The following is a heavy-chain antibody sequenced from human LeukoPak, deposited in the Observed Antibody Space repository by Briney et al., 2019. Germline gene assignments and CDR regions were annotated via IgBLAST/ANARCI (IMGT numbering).Heavy chain of an antibody. CDR1: GFTVSSNY. V-gene: IGHV3-53*01. D-gene: IGHD3-22*01. Sequence: GGSLRLSCAASGFTVSSNYMSWVRQAPGKGLEWVSVIYSGGSTYYADSVKGRFTISRDNSKNTLYLQMNSLRAEDTAVYYCARDPDYYDSSVDCWGQGTLVTVSS. CDR2: IYSGGST. CDR3: ARDPDYYDSSVDC. J-gene: IGHJ4*02.